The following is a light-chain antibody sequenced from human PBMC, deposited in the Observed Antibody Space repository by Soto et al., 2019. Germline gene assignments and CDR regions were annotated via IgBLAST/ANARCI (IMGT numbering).Light chain of an antibody. Sequence: DIQMTQSPSSLSASIGDRVTITCRASQTVNTYLHWYQQKPGKAPKILIYAESNLQSGVPSRFSGSGSGTNLTLSLNSLQPEDFATYYCQQGYSNPWTCGQGTKVDIK. CDR2: AES. CDR3: QQGYSNPWT. CDR1: QTVNTY. V-gene: IGKV1-39*01. J-gene: IGKJ1*01.